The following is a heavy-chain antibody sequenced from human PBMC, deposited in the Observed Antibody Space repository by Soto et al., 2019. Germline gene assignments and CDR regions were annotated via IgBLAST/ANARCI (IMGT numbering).Heavy chain of an antibody. CDR2: IYYSGST. Sequence: QLQLQESGPGLVKPSETLSLTCTVSGGSVSSSNYYWGWIRQSPGKELEWIGSIYYSGSTYYNPSLECLVTISVVKSTNQFSLKVISVTAPDTAVYYCARLEGLATTSSYCDYWGQGTLVTVSS. D-gene: IGHD3-9*01. CDR3: ARLEGLATTSSYCDY. V-gene: IGHV4-39*01. J-gene: IGHJ4*02. CDR1: GGSVSSSNYY.